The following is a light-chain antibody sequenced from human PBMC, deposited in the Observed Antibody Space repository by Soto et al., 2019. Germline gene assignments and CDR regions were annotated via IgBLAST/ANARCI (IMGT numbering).Light chain of an antibody. CDR1: RSDVGGYNL. Sequence: QSVLTQPASVSGSPGQSITISCTGSRSDVGGYNLVSWYQQHPGKAPKLMIYAVTRRPSGVSNRFSGSKSGDTASLTISGLQAEDEANYYCCSFAGSRIRYVFGTGTKVT. CDR2: AVT. CDR3: CSFAGSRIRYV. J-gene: IGLJ1*01. V-gene: IGLV2-23*02.